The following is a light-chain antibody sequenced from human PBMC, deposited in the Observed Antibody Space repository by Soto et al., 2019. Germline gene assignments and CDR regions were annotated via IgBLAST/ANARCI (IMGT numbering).Light chain of an antibody. CDR2: GNT. V-gene: IGLV1-40*01. CDR1: SSNIGAGYD. J-gene: IGLJ3*02. CDR3: QSSHSSLRGV. Sequence: QSVLTQPPSVSGAPGQRVTISCTGSSSNIGAGYDVHWYQQLPGTAPKLLIYGNTNRPSGVPDRFSGSKSGTSASLAITGLQAEDEAVYYCQSSHSSLRGVFGGGTKLTVL.